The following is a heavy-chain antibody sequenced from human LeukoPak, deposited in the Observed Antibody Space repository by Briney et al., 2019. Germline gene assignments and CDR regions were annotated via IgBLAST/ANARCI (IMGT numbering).Heavy chain of an antibody. Sequence: ASVKVSCKASGYTFTSYYMHWVRQAPGQGLEWMGWISAYNGNTNYAQKLQGRVTMTRNTSISTAYMELSSLRSEDTAVYYCARTAAGSSYYFDYWGQGTLVTVSS. J-gene: IGHJ4*02. D-gene: IGHD6-13*01. CDR1: GYTFTSYY. CDR2: ISAYNGNT. V-gene: IGHV1-8*02. CDR3: ARTAAGSSYYFDY.